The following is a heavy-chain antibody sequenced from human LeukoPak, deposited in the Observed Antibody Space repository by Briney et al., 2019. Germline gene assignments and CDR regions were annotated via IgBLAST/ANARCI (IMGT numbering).Heavy chain of an antibody. D-gene: IGHD3-10*01. Sequence: GASVKVSCKASGYTFTGYYMHWVRQAPGQGLEWMGRINPNSGGTNYAQRFQGRVTMTRDTSISTAYMELSRLRSDDTAMYYCARDYGSGSYNFDYWGQGTLVTVSS. CDR2: INPNSGGT. J-gene: IGHJ4*02. V-gene: IGHV1-2*06. CDR3: ARDYGSGSYNFDY. CDR1: GYTFTGYY.